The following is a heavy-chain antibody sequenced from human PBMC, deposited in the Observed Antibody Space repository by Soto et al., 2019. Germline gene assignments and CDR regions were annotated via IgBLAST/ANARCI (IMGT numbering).Heavy chain of an antibody. J-gene: IGHJ4*02. CDR3: ARLSSGSYFDH. CDR1: GFSLSTNGVG. D-gene: IGHD1-26*01. CDR2: IYWDDDK. Sequence: QITLKESGPTLVKPTQTLTLTCTCSGFSLSTNGVGVGWIRQPPGKTLEWLTHIYWDDDKRYSPSLKSRLTITRDTSKKQVVLTMTSMDPVDTATYYCARLSSGSYFDHWGQGALVTVSS. V-gene: IGHV2-5*02.